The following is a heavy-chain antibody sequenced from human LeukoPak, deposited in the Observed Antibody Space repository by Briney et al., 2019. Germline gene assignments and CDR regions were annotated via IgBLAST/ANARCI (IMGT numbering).Heavy chain of an antibody. CDR3: ARAGYYYGSGSRFDY. Sequence: PGGSLRLSCAASGFTFSSHWMHWVRQAPGKGLVWVSRINSDGSSTSYADSVKGRFTISRDNAKNTLYLQMNSLRAEDTAVYYCARAGYYYGSGSRFDYWGQGTLVTVSS. CDR2: INSDGSST. D-gene: IGHD3-10*01. CDR1: GFTFSSHW. V-gene: IGHV3-74*01. J-gene: IGHJ4*02.